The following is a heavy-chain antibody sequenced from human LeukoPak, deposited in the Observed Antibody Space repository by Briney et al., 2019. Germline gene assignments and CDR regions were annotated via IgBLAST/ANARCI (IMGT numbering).Heavy chain of an antibody. CDR1: GFTFSSYA. D-gene: IGHD4-23*01. V-gene: IGHV3-30*04. Sequence: GGSLRLSCAASGFTFSSYAMHWVRQAPGKGLEWVAVISYDGSNKYYADSVKGRFTISRDNSKNTLYLQMNSLRAEDTAVYYCARDRGWESTVVTDQFDYWGQGTLVTVSS. J-gene: IGHJ4*02. CDR3: ARDRGWESTVVTDQFDY. CDR2: ISYDGSNK.